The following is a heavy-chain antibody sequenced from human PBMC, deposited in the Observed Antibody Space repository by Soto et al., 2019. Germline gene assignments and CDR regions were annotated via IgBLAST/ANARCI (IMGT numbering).Heavy chain of an antibody. V-gene: IGHV1-8*01. D-gene: IGHD2-2*01. CDR3: ARDKYCISTSCYVGFDP. CDR1: GYTFTSYD. CDR2: MNPNSGNT. J-gene: IGHJ5*02. Sequence: ASVKVSCKASGYTFTSYDINWVRQATGQGLEWMGWMNPNSGNTGYAQKFQGRVTITRDTSASTAYMELSSLRSEDTAVYYCARDKYCISTSCYVGFDPWGQGTLVTVSS.